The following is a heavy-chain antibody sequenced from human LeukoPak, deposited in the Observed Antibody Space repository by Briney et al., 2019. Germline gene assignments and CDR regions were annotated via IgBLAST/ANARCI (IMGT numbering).Heavy chain of an antibody. J-gene: IGHJ6*03. CDR2: INHSGST. CDR3: ARATPGVAATPNYYYMDV. D-gene: IGHD2-15*01. V-gene: IGHV4-34*01. Sequence: KPSETLSLTCAVYGGSFSGYYWSWIRQPPGKGLEWIGEINHSGSTNYNPSLKSRVTISVDTSKNQFPLKLSSVTAADTAVYYCARATPGVAATPNYYYMDVWGKGTTVTVSS. CDR1: GGSFSGYY.